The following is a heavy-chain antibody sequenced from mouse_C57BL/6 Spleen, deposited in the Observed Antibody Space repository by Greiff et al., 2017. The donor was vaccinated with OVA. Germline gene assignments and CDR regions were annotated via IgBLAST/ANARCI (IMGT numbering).Heavy chain of an antibody. CDR3: ARSNY. Sequence: QVQLQQPGAELVKPGASVKLSCTASGYTFTSYWMRWVKQRPGQGLEWIGMIHPNSGSTNYNEKLKNKATLTVDKSSSTSYSQLSGLTSEDSAVYYCARSNYWGQGTTLTVSS. V-gene: IGHV1-64*01. J-gene: IGHJ2*01. CDR2: IHPNSGST. CDR1: GYTFTSYW.